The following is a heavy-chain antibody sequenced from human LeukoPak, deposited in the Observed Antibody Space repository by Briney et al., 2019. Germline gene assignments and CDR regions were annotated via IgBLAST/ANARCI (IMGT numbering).Heavy chain of an antibody. D-gene: IGHD1-1*01. Sequence: SETLSLTCTVSGGSISSYYWNWIRQPPGKGLEWIGNIYYSGSTNYNPSLKSRVTISVDTSKNQFSLKLSSVTAADTAVYYCAREGTSGTHLNGFDPWGQGTLVTVSS. CDR1: GGSISSYY. J-gene: IGHJ5*02. CDR2: IYYSGST. CDR3: AREGTSGTHLNGFDP. V-gene: IGHV4-59*01.